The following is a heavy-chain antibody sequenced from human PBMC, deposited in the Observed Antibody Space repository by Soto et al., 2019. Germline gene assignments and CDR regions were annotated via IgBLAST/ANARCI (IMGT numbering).Heavy chain of an antibody. J-gene: IGHJ4*02. V-gene: IGHV1-46*01. CDR1: GYTFTSYY. CDR2: INPSGGST. CDR3: ARENGSSRWPETFDY. D-gene: IGHD6-13*01. Sequence: ASVNVSCKASGYTFTSYYMHWVRQAPGQGLEWMGIINPSGGSTSYAQKFQGRVTMTRDTSTSTVYMELSSLRSEDTAVYYCARENGSSRWPETFDYWGQGTLVTVSS.